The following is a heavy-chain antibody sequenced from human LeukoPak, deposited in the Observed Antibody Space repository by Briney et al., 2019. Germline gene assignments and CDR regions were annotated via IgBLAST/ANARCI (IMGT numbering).Heavy chain of an antibody. D-gene: IGHD3-3*01. CDR1: GDSVSSNSAA. J-gene: IGHJ3*02. Sequence: SQTLSLACAISGDSVSSNSAAWNWIRQSPSRGLEWLGRTYYRSKWYNGYAVSVKSRITINPDTSKNKFSLQLSSVTPEDTALYYCARGYTYYDFWSGYRPDAFDIWGQGTMVTVSS. CDR3: ARGYTYYDFWSGYRPDAFDI. V-gene: IGHV6-1*01. CDR2: TYYRSKWYN.